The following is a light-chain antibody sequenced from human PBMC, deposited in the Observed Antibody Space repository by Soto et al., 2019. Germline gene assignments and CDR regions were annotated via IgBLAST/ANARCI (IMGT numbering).Light chain of an antibody. Sequence: EIVLTQSPDTLSLSPGERAALSCRASQSVRDNFLAWYQQKPGQSPRLLIYAATSRATGIPDRFSGSGSGTDFTLTISILEPEDFAVYYCQQYGRSPRTFGQGTKVDIK. CDR1: QSVRDNF. CDR3: QQYGRSPRT. V-gene: IGKV3-20*01. CDR2: AAT. J-gene: IGKJ1*01.